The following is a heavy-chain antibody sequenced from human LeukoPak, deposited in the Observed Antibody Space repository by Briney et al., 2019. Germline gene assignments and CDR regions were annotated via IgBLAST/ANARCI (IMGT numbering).Heavy chain of an antibody. CDR3: ARLLPYCSSTSCYYDYYYGMDV. Sequence: GESLKISCKASGYSFTSYWIAWVRQMPGKGLEWMGIIYPGDSDTRYSPSFQGQVTISADKSISTAYLQWSSLKASDTAMYYCARLLPYCSSTSCYYDYYYGMDVWGQGTTVTVSS. CDR2: IYPGDSDT. J-gene: IGHJ6*02. D-gene: IGHD2-2*01. CDR1: GYSFTSYW. V-gene: IGHV5-51*01.